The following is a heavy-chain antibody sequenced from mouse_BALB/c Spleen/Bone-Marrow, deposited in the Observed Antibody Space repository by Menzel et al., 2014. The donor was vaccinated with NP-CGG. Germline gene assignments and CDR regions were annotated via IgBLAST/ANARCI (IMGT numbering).Heavy chain of an antibody. J-gene: IGHJ2*01. CDR3: AREGWLLRFDC. V-gene: IGHV1-14*01. Sequence: VQLQQSGPELVKPGASVKMSCKASGYTFTGYVMHWVKQKPGQGLEWIGNINPYNDGIKYNEKFKGEATLTSDISSTTAYMELSGLTSEDSAVYFCAREGWLLRFDCWGQGTILTVSS. CDR2: INPYNDGI. D-gene: IGHD2-3*01. CDR1: GYTFTGYV.